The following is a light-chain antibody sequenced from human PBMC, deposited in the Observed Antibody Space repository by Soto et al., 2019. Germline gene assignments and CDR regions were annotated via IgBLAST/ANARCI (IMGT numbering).Light chain of an antibody. V-gene: IGKV2-28*01. CDR2: LGS. J-gene: IGKJ2*01. Sequence: DIVMTQSPLSLPVTPGEPASISCRTSQSLLHSNGYNYLDWYLQKPGQSPQLLIYLGSNRASGVHDRFSGSGSGTDFTLKISRVEAEDVGVYYCMQSLHTPQTFGQGTKLEIK. CDR1: QSLLHSNGYNY. CDR3: MQSLHTPQT.